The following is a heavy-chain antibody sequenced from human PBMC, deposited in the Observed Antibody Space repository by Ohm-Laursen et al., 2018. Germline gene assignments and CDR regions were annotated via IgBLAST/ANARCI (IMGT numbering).Heavy chain of an antibody. D-gene: IGHD6-13*01. CDR2: IYYSGTT. CDR1: GGSISSGGYC. CDR3: ARGRAAAGSPIDY. J-gene: IGHJ4*02. Sequence: TLSLTCTVSGGSISSGGYCWNWLRQHPGKGLEWIGHIYYSGTTSCNPSLKSRLTISIDTSENQFSLKLSSVTAADTAMYYCARGRAAAGSPIDYWGQGTLVTVSS. V-gene: IGHV4-31*03.